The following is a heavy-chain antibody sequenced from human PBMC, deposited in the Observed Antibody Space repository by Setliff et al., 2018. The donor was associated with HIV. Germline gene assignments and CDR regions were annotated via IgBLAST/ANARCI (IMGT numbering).Heavy chain of an antibody. CDR3: ARVSPGTLYYFDY. CDR2: ISPNSDVT. J-gene: IGHJ4*02. Sequence: ASVKVSCKASGYTFIDYYIHWVRQAPGQGLEWMGRISPNSDVTNYAQKFQGRVTITTDESTSTAYMELSSLRSEDTAVYYCARVSPGTLYYFDYWGQGTLVTVSS. D-gene: IGHD6-13*01. V-gene: IGHV1-2*06. CDR1: GYTFIDYY.